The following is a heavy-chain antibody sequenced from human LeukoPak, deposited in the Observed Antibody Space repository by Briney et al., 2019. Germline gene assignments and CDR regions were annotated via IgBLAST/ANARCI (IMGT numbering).Heavy chain of an antibody. Sequence: GGSLRLSCAASGFTFSSYAMSWVRQAPGKGLEWVSAISGSGGSTYYADSVKGRFTISRDNSKNTLQLQMNSLRAEDTAVYYCATPPGIAADYYYYYMDVWGKGTTVTVSS. CDR3: ATPPGIAADYYYYYMDV. J-gene: IGHJ6*03. CDR1: GFTFSSYA. D-gene: IGHD6-13*01. V-gene: IGHV3-23*01. CDR2: ISGSGGST.